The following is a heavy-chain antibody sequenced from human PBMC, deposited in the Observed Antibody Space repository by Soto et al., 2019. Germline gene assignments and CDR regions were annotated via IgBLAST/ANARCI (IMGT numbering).Heavy chain of an antibody. D-gene: IGHD1-26*01. CDR1: AYTFTSLN. J-gene: IGHJ4*02. CDR3: ARGVSAGVDY. V-gene: IGHV1-8*01. CDR2: MEPSTGRT. Sequence: ASVNVSCQASAYTFTSLNINRVRQTVGQGLEWIGWMEPSTGRTGYAQKFQGRVTMTRDTSINTAYMELTTLTPDDTAFYYCARGVSAGVDYWGQGTLLTDSS.